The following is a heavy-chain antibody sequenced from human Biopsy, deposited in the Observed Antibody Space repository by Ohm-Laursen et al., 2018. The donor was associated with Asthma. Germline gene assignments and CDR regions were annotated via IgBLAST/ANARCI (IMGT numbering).Heavy chain of an antibody. CDR2: ISVYNGNT. V-gene: IGHV1-18*01. CDR1: GYTFNSAG. D-gene: IGHD3-10*01. Sequence: DSVKVSCKASGYTFNSAGITWVRQAPGQGLEWMGWISVYNGNTKVAQKLQDRVTMITDTSTSTAYMELRSLRSDDTAVYFCARAVDYSHYYGIDVWSQGTTVTVS. CDR3: ARAVDYSHYYGIDV. J-gene: IGHJ6*02.